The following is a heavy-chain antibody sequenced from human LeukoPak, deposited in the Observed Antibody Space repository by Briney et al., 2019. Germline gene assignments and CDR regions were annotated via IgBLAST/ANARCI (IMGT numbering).Heavy chain of an antibody. D-gene: IGHD2-2*01. CDR2: ISGSGGST. V-gene: IGHV3-23*01. CDR3: SKDPYFSSTNWLPRGDWVGP. Sequence: AEGSLRLSCAASGFTFSSYAMSWVRQAPGKGLEWVSAISGSGGSTYYADSVKGRFTISRDNSKNTLYLQMNSLRTEDTAVYYWSKDPYFSSTNWLPRGDWVGPWGQGTPVTVSS. J-gene: IGHJ5*02. CDR1: GFTFSSYA.